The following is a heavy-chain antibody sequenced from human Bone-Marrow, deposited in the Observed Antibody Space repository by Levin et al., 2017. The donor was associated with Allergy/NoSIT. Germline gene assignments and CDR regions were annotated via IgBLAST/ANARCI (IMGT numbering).Heavy chain of an antibody. CDR2: INPDSGGT. CDR3: ATPQLDGSYGLDV. J-gene: IGHJ6*02. V-gene: IGHV1-2*04. D-gene: IGHD1-1*01. Sequence: GESLKISCKASGYTFTDSYMHWVRQAPGQGLEWMGWINPDSGGTNYAQKFQGWITLTRDTSITTAYMELRSLKSDDTAVYYCATPQLDGSYGLDVWGQGTTVTISS. CDR1: GYTFTDSY.